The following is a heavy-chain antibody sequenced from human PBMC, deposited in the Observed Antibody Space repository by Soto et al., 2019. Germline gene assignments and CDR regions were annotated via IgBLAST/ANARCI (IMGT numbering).Heavy chain of an antibody. CDR3: ARDRLERWFYYYYSMDV. D-gene: IGHD1-1*01. V-gene: IGHV3-33*01. CDR2: IWYDGSNK. Sequence: GGSLRLSCAASGFTFSSYGMHWVRQAPGKGLEWVAVIWYDGSNKYYADSVKGRFTISRDNSKNTLYLQMNSLRAEDTAVYYCARDRLERWFYYYYSMDVWGQGTRVTVSS. J-gene: IGHJ6*02. CDR1: GFTFSSYG.